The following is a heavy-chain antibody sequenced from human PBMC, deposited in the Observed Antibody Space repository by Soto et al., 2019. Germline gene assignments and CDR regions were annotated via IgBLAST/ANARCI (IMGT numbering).Heavy chain of an antibody. CDR1: GGSVSSTNW. CDR3: ARDLAVSARGSFDY. Sequence: QVQLQESGPGLVEPSGTLSLPCAVSGGSVSSTNWWRWVRQPPGKGLEWIGEIYHSGSTYYNPSLKSRVTMSLVKSKHPFSLRLSSVTDSDTAVYFCARDLAVSARGSFDYWGQGTVVTVSS. CDR2: IYHSGST. V-gene: IGHV4-4*02. D-gene: IGHD6-19*01. J-gene: IGHJ4*02.